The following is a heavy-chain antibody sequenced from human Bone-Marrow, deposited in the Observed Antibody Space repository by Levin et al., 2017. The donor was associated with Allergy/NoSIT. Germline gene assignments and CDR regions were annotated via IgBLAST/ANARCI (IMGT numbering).Heavy chain of an antibody. Sequence: GGSLRLSCVTSGFTFRDFAMIWVRQAPGKGLEWVSYITGTSATIWYADSVKGRFIVSRNNAENSLFLQMNSLRDDDTAMYYCARDPLSISLDKSRDIDYWGQGTLVTVSS. V-gene: IGHV3-48*02. CDR3: ARDPLSISLDKSRDIDY. CDR2: ITGTSATI. J-gene: IGHJ4*02. D-gene: IGHD2-2*03. CDR1: GFTFRDFA.